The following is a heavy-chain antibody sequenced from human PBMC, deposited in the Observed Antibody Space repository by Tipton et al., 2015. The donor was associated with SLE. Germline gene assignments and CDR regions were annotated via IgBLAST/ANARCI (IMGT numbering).Heavy chain of an antibody. CDR1: GGSMSSGSYY. Sequence: TLSLTCTVSGGSMSSGSYYWSWIRQPAGKGLEWIGHFYTSGGTNYNPSLKSRLTISMDTSKRQVSLKLRSVTAADTAVYYCARCLDNSGCSSSYSDSWCQGTLVTVSS. J-gene: IGHJ4*02. V-gene: IGHV4-61*09. CDR3: ARCLDNSGCSSSYSDS. CDR2: FYTSGGT. D-gene: IGHD6-19*01.